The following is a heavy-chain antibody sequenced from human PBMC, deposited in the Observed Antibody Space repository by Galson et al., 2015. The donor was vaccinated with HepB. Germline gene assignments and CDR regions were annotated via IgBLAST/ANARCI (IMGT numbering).Heavy chain of an antibody. J-gene: IGHJ5*02. CDR3: ARRSSAVAGTGWFDP. V-gene: IGHV1-3*01. CDR2: INAGNGNT. D-gene: IGHD6-19*01. Sequence: SVKVSCKASGYTFTSYAMHWVRQAPGQRLEWMGWINAGNGNTKYSQKFQGRVTITRDTSASTAYMELSSLRSEDTAVYYCARRSSAVAGTGWFDPWGQGTLVTVSS. CDR1: GYTFTSYA.